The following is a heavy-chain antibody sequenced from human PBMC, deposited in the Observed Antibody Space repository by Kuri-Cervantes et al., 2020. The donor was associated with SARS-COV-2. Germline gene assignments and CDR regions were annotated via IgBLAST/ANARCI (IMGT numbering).Heavy chain of an antibody. CDR1: GYTLTELS. D-gene: IGHD1-14*01. Sequence: ASVKVSCKVSGYTLTELSMHWVRQAPGKGLEWMGGFDPEDGETIYAQKFQGRVTMTEDTSTDTAYMELSSLRPEDTAVYYCASTDLMLTAPDYWGQGTLVTVSS. CDR3: ASTDLMLTAPDY. J-gene: IGHJ4*02. V-gene: IGHV1-24*01. CDR2: FDPEDGET.